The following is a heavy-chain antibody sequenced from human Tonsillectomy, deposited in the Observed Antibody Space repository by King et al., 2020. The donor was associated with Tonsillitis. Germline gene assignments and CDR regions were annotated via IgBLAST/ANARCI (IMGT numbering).Heavy chain of an antibody. CDR2: LYYSGST. V-gene: IGHV4-59*11. Sequence: QLQESGPGLVKPSETLSLTCTVSGGSLSSHHWSWVRQSPGKGLEWIGYLYYSGSTKYNPSLKSRVTISGDTAKNQFSLKLASVTAADTAVYFCAGTRSSACYYDFWGQGSLVTVSS. CDR3: AGTRSSACYYDF. D-gene: IGHD6-19*01. J-gene: IGHJ4*02. CDR1: GGSLSSHH.